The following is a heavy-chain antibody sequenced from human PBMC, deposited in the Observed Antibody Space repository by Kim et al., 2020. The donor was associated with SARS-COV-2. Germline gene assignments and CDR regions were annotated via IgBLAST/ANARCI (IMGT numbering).Heavy chain of an antibody. CDR2: IYYSGST. CDR1: GGSISSGGYY. J-gene: IGHJ6*02. V-gene: IGHV4-31*03. CDR3: ARDQIVVVPAAPYYYYGMDV. D-gene: IGHD2-2*01. Sequence: SETLSLTCTVSGGSISSGGYYWSWIRQHPGKGLEWIGYIYYSGSTYYNPSLKSRVTISVDTSKKQFSLKLSSVTAADTAVYYCARDQIVVVPAAPYYYYGMDVWGQGTSVTVSS.